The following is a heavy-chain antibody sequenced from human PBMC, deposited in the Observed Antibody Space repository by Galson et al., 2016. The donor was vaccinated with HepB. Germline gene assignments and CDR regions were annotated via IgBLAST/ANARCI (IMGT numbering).Heavy chain of an antibody. CDR1: GFTFSDYA. Sequence: SLRLSCAASGFTFSDYALNWVRQAPGKGLEWVSTISGRGGGTYYADSVKGRFTISRDNSKNTLFLQMNSLRAEDTARYYCARERWLLRYFDWLRGDAFDVWGQGTMVIVSS. CDR2: ISGRGGGT. CDR3: ARERWLLRYFDWLRGDAFDV. V-gene: IGHV3-23*01. J-gene: IGHJ3*01. D-gene: IGHD3-9*01.